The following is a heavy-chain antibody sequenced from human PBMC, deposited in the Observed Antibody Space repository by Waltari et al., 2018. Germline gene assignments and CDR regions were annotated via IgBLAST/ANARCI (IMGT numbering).Heavy chain of an antibody. Sequence: QVQLVQSGAEVKKPGASVKVSCKASGYTFTAYYMHWVRQAPGQGLEWMGGINPNSGGTNNAQKVQGWVTMTRDTSIDTAYMELSRLRSDDTAVYYCAVIEYGSLPPVDYWGQGTPVTVSS. D-gene: IGHD3-16*02. J-gene: IGHJ4*02. CDR1: GYTFTAYY. V-gene: IGHV1-2*04. CDR3: AVIEYGSLPPVDY. CDR2: INPNSGGT.